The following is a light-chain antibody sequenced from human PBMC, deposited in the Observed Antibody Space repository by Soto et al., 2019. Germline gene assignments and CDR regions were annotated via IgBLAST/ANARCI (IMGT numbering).Light chain of an antibody. J-gene: IGLJ2*01. CDR3: GTWDSNLSAGGV. V-gene: IGLV1-51*02. CDR1: SSNIGNNY. CDR2: ENN. Sequence: QSVLTQPPSVSAAPGQKVTISCSGSSSNIGNNYVSWYQQLPGTAPKLLIYENNKRPSGIPDRFSGSKSGTSATLGITGLQTGDEADYYCGTWDSNLSAGGVFGGGTQLTV.